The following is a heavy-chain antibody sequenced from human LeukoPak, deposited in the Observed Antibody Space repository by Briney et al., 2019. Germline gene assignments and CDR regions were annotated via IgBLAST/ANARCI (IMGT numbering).Heavy chain of an antibody. CDR3: AKDIYGDYDFYYFDY. D-gene: IGHD4-17*01. Sequence: GGSLRLSCAASGFTFDDYAMHWVRQAPGKGLEWVSGISWNSGSIGYADSVKGRFTISRDNAKNSLYLQMNSLRAEDTALYYCAKDIYGDYDFYYFDYWGQGTLVIVSS. J-gene: IGHJ4*02. CDR2: ISWNSGSI. CDR1: GFTFDDYA. V-gene: IGHV3-9*01.